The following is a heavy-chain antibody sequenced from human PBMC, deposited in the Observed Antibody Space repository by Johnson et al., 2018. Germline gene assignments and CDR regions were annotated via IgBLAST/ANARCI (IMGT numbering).Heavy chain of an antibody. D-gene: IGHD3-22*01. J-gene: IGHJ3*01. CDR3: ATHYLDTSGYSVAFDL. CDR1: GFTFSSYA. V-gene: IGHV3-30-3*01. CDR2: LTYDGNNK. Sequence: QVQLVESGGGVVQPGRSLRLSCAASGFTFSSYAMHWVHQIPGEGLKWVAGLTYDGNNKLYGESVKGRFTISRDNSKNFRYLYINSLGADETAVYYCATHYLDTSGYSVAFDLWGQGTMVTVSP.